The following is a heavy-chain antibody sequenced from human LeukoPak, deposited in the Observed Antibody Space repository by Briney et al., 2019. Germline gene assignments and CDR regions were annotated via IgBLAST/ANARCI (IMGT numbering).Heavy chain of an antibody. Sequence: GKSLRLSCAASGFAFSSFGIHWVRQAPGKGLEWVAVISYDGSNKYYADSVKGRFTISRDNAKNSLYLQMNSLRAEDTAVYYCAREGIYDSGFDYWGQGTLVTVSS. V-gene: IGHV3-30*03. CDR1: GFAFSSFG. CDR3: AREGIYDSGFDY. CDR2: ISYDGSNK. J-gene: IGHJ4*02. D-gene: IGHD3-22*01.